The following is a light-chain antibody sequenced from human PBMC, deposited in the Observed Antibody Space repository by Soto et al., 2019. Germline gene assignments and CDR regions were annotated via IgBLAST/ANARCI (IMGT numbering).Light chain of an antibody. J-gene: IGKJ1*01. CDR1: QIGSGNY. CDR3: QHFGYPQWT. CDR2: ATS. Sequence: ELVLTQSPGTLSLSPGDSAALSCKASQIGSGNYLSWYQQKSGQAPRLLIYATSTSAPGIPDTFSGSGSATDFSLIISRLEPEDSAVYYCQHFGYPQWTFGRGTKVDI. V-gene: IGKV3-20*01.